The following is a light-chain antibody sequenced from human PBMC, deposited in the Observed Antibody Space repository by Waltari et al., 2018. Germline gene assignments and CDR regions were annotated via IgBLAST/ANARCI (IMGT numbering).Light chain of an antibody. V-gene: IGKV1-5*03. CDR1: QSIGAW. J-gene: IGKJ1*01. Sequence: DIQMTQSPSTLSASVGDRVTITFRASQSIGAWLAWYQEKPGKAPRLLIYEASSLQSGGPSRFSGSGSGTEFTLTISSLQPDDFATYHCQQYSSYVPTFGQGTKVEIK. CDR2: EAS. CDR3: QQYSSYVPT.